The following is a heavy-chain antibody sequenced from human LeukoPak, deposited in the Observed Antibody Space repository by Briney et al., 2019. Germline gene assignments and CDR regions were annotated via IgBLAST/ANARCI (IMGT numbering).Heavy chain of an antibody. CDR1: GGSISSYY. CDR3: ARVSSSWYQDWYFDL. D-gene: IGHD6-13*01. CDR2: IYHSGST. Sequence: SETLSLTCTVSGGSISSYYWGWIRQPPGKGLEWIGSIYHSGSTYYNPSLKSRVTMSVNTSKNQFSLKLSSVNAADTAVYYCARVSSSWYQDWYFDLWGRGTLVTVSS. J-gene: IGHJ2*01. V-gene: IGHV4-39*07.